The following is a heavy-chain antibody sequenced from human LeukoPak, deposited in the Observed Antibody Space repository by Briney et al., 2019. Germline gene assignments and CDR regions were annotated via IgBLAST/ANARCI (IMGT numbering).Heavy chain of an antibody. CDR3: ACRAVADRTDVFDI. J-gene: IGHJ3*02. Sequence: PGGSLRLSCAASVFTVDSYSMNWVRQAPGKGLEWVSYISSSSTTIYYADSVKGRFTISRDNAKNSLYLQRNSMREEDTAVCYCACRAVADRTDVFDIWGQGTMVTVSS. V-gene: IGHV3-48*02. D-gene: IGHD6-19*01. CDR2: ISSSSTTI. CDR1: VFTVDSYS.